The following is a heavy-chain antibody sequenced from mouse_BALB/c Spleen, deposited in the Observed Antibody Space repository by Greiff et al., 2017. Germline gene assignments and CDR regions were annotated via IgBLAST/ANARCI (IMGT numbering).Heavy chain of an antibody. V-gene: IGHV3-6*02. CDR2: ISYDGSN. Sequence: EVKLMESGPGLVKPSQSLSLTCSVTGYSITSGYYWNWIRQFPGNKLEWMGYISYDGSNNYNPSLKNRISITRDTSKNQFFLKLNSVTTEDTATYYCAREGGSSYGAWFAYWGQGTLVTVSA. D-gene: IGHD1-1*01. CDR1: GYSITSGYY. J-gene: IGHJ3*01. CDR3: AREGGSSYGAWFAY.